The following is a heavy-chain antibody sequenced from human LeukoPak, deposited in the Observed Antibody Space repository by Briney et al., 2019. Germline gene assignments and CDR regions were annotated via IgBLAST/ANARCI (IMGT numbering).Heavy chain of an antibody. D-gene: IGHD6-19*01. J-gene: IGHJ1*01. V-gene: IGHV5-51*07. Sequence: GESLKISCKGSGYSFTSYWIGWVHQMPGKGLEWMGIIYPGDSDTRYSPSFQGQVTISADKSISTAYLQWSSLKASDTAMYYCSRRGIAVAGTPAEYFQHWGQGTQVIVSS. CDR2: IYPGDSDT. CDR3: SRRGIAVAGTPAEYFQH. CDR1: GYSFTSYW.